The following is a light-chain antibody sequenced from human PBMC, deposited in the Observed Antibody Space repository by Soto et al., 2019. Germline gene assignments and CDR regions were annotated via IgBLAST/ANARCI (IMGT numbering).Light chain of an antibody. J-gene: IGKJ1*01. CDR1: QSLLDSDDGNTY. V-gene: IGKV2-40*01. Sequence: DIVMTQTPLSLPVTPGEPASISCRSSQSLLDSDDGNTYLDWYLQKPGKSPQLGIYMVSFRAFGVQDRTSGGGSGTDFTLKISRVEVEDVGIYYCMQRLECRRTFGEGTKVEIK. CDR3: MQRLECRRT. CDR2: MVS.